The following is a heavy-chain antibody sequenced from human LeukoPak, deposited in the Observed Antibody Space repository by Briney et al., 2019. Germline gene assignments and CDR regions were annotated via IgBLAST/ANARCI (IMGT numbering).Heavy chain of an antibody. CDR1: GFTFSNYW. V-gene: IGHV3-74*01. CDR3: AWPPAP. Sequence: GGSLRLSCAASGFTFSNYWMHWVRQVPGKGLVWVSRIYRDGSNTDYADSVKGRFTISRDNAKNSLYLQMNSLRAEDTAVYYCAWPPAPWGQGTLVTVSS. J-gene: IGHJ4*02. D-gene: IGHD2-2*01. CDR2: IYRDGSNT.